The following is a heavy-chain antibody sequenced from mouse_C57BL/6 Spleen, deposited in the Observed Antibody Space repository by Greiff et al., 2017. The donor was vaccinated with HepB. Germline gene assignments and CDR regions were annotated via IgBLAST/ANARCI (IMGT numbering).Heavy chain of an antibody. Sequence: QVQLQQSGAELARPGASVKLSCKASGYTFTSYGISWVKQRTGQGLEWIGEIYPRSGNTYYNEKFKGKATLTADKSSSTAYMELRSLTSEDSAVYFCARGATTVVATNYYAMDYWGQGTSVTVSS. CDR3: ARGATTVVATNYYAMDY. D-gene: IGHD1-1*01. J-gene: IGHJ4*01. CDR1: GYTFTSYG. CDR2: IYPRSGNT. V-gene: IGHV1-81*01.